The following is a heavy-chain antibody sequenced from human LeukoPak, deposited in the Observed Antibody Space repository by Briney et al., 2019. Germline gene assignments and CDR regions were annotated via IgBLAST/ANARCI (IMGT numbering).Heavy chain of an antibody. CDR2: IIPIFGTA. CDR1: GGTFSSYA. Sequence: ASVKVSCKASGGTFSSYAMSWVRQAPGQGLEWMGRIIPIFGTANYAQKFQGRVTITTRESTSTAYMELSSLRSEDTAVYYCASGLYTIGIAAAAAGFFDYWGQGTLVTVSS. D-gene: IGHD6-13*01. V-gene: IGHV1-69*05. CDR3: ASGLYTIGIAAAAAGFFDY. J-gene: IGHJ4*02.